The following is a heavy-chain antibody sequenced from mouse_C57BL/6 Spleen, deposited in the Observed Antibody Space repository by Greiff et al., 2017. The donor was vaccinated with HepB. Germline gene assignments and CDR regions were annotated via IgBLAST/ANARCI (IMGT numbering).Heavy chain of an antibody. Sequence: QVQLKQPGAELVKPGASVKMSCKASGYTFTSYWITWVKQRPGQGLEWIGDIYPGSGSTNYNEKFKSKATLTVDTSSSTAYMQLSSLTSEDSAVYYCAVITTVGEVEAYWGQGTLVTVSA. CDR1: GYTFTSYW. CDR3: AVITTVGEVEAY. V-gene: IGHV1-55*01. CDR2: IYPGSGST. D-gene: IGHD1-1*01. J-gene: IGHJ3*01.